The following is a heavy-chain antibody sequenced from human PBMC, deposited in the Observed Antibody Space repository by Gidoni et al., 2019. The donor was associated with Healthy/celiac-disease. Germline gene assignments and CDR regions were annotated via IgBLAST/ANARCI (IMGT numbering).Heavy chain of an antibody. D-gene: IGHD3-9*01. Sequence: QVQLQESGPGLVKPSQTLSLTCTVSGGSISSGGYYWSWLRQHPGKGLEWIGYIYYSGSTYYNPSLKSRVTISVDTSKNQFSLKLSSVTAADTAVYYCARNGLRYFDSEDRDGFDYWGQGTLVTVSS. V-gene: IGHV4-31*03. CDR2: IYYSGST. J-gene: IGHJ4*02. CDR1: GGSISSGGYY. CDR3: ARNGLRYFDSEDRDGFDY.